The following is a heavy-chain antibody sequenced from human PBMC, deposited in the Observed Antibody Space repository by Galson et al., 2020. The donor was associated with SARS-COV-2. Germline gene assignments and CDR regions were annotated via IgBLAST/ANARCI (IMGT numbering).Heavy chain of an antibody. J-gene: IGHJ5*02. Sequence: SETLSLTCTVTGDSISSSNFHWVWIRQPPGTGLEWIATIHYSGTTYYNPSLKSRVTISVDTSKNQFSLKLTSVTAADTAVYYCARLGLCSAGICYSIKYNWVDPWGQGTLVTVSS. V-gene: IGHV4-39*01. CDR3: ARLGLCSAGICYSIKYNWVDP. CDR1: GDSISSSNFH. CDR2: IHYSGTT. D-gene: IGHD2-15*01.